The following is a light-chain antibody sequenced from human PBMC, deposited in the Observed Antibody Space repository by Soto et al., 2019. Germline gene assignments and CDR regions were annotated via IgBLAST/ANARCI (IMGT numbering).Light chain of an antibody. CDR3: HQYHSLPLT. CDR2: DAS. V-gene: IGKV1-33*01. Sequence: DIQMPQSPSSLSASVGDRVTITCQASQDISNSISWYQQRPGKAPKLVIHDASTLETGVPSRLSGSGSGTEFTFTITTLQSEDIATYYCHQYHSLPLTFGGGTKVESK. CDR1: QDISNS. J-gene: IGKJ4*01.